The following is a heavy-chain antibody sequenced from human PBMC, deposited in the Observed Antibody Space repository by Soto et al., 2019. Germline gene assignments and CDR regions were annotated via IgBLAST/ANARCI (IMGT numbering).Heavy chain of an antibody. V-gene: IGHV4-31*03. CDR2: IYYSGST. CDR1: GGSIISGGYY. CDR3: ARVCGGDCHYGMDV. D-gene: IGHD2-21*02. Sequence: SETHSLTCTVSGGSIISGGYYWTWIRQHPGKGLEWIGYIYYSGSTYYNPSLKSRVTMSVDTSKIQFSLKLSSVTAADTAVYYCARVCGGDCHYGMDVWGQGTTVTVSS. J-gene: IGHJ6*02.